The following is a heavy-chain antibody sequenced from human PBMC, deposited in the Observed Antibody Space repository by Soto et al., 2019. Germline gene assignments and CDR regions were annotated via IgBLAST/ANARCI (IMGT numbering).Heavy chain of an antibody. CDR2: ISGSGENT. V-gene: IGHV3-23*01. Sequence: EVQLLESGGGLVQTGGSLRLSCAASGYTFSTYAMSWVRQAPGKGLEWVSGISGSGENTYYADSAKGRFTISRDNSKNTLYLQMNSLRCEDTAVYFCALRKTGSYFDYWGQGTLVTVYS. J-gene: IGHJ4*02. CDR1: GYTFSTYA. CDR3: ALRKTGSYFDY. D-gene: IGHD1-26*01.